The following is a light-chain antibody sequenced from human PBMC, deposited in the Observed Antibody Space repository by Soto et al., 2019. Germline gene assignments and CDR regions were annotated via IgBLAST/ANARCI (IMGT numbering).Light chain of an antibody. CDR1: QSLSSSS. V-gene: IGKV3-20*01. Sequence: EIVLKQSQGTLCLSPGERATRSCRTRQSLSSSSLAWYQQKPGQAPRLLIYDASSRATGIPYRFSGSGSGTDFTLTIGRLEPEDFAVYHFQQYDTSPTFGQGTKVDIK. J-gene: IGKJ1*01. CDR2: DAS. CDR3: QQYDTSPT.